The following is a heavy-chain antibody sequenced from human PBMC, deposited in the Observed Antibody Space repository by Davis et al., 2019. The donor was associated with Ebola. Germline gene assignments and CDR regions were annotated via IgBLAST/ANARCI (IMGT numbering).Heavy chain of an antibody. Sequence: GESLKTPCKASGYSFPDYWVAWVRQTPGQGPEWMGIIYPGDSDTRYSPSFQGQVTISADKSISTAYLQWISLKASDTAMYYCASSDFWSGYYNNYYMDVWGKGTTVTVSS. D-gene: IGHD3-3*01. CDR1: GYSFPDYW. V-gene: IGHV5-51*01. CDR2: IYPGDSDT. J-gene: IGHJ6*03. CDR3: ASSDFWSGYYNNYYMDV.